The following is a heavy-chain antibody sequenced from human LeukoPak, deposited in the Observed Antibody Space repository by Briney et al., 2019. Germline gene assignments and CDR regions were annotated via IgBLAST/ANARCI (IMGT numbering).Heavy chain of an antibody. J-gene: IGHJ3*02. V-gene: IGHV1-46*01. CDR1: GYTFTTYY. D-gene: IGHD2/OR15-2a*01. CDR3: ASWGRQFVNDAFDI. Sequence: ASVKVSCKASGYTFTTYYMHWVRQAHGQGLEWMGILNPSGGRTRYAQKFQGRVTITADESTSTAYMELSSLRSEDTAVYYCASWGRQFVNDAFDIWGEGTMVSVSS. CDR2: LNPSGGRT.